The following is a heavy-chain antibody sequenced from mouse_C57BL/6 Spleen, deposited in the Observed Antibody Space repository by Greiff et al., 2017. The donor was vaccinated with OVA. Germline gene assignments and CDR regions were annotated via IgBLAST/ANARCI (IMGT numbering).Heavy chain of an antibody. Sequence: QVQLQQSGAELARPGASVKLSCKASGYTFTSYGISWVKQRTGQGLEWIGEIYPRSGNTYYNEKFKDKATLTADKSSSTAYMELRSLTAEDSAVYFWARDVNSSGVDEEDYWGQGTTLTVSS. CDR3: ARDVNSSGVDEEDY. J-gene: IGHJ2*01. V-gene: IGHV1-81*01. D-gene: IGHD1-3*01. CDR1: GYTFTSYG. CDR2: IYPRSGNT.